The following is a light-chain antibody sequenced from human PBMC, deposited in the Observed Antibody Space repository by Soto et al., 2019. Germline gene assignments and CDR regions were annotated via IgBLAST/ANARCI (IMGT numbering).Light chain of an antibody. Sequence: QSALTQPRSVSGSPGQSVTISCTGTSSDVGGYNYVSWYQQHPGTAPKLMIYDVSKRPSGVPDRFSGSKSGNTASLTISGLPAEDEADYYYCSYAGSYTYVFGTGTKLTVL. V-gene: IGLV2-11*01. CDR2: DVS. J-gene: IGLJ1*01. CDR3: CSYAGSYTYV. CDR1: SSDVGGYNY.